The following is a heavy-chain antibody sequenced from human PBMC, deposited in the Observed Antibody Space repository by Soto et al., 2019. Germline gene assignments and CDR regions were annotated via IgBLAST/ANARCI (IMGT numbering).Heavy chain of an antibody. V-gene: IGHV4-34*01. CDR3: ARRNRYCSGGSCFRYYYYMDV. Sequence: PSETLSLTCAVYGGSFSGYYWSWIRQPPGKGLEWIGEINHSGSTNYNPSLKSRVTISVDTSKNQFSLKLSSVTAADTAVYYCARRNRYCSGGSCFRYYYYMDVWGKGTTVTVSS. CDR1: GGSFSGYY. CDR2: INHSGST. D-gene: IGHD2-15*01. J-gene: IGHJ6*03.